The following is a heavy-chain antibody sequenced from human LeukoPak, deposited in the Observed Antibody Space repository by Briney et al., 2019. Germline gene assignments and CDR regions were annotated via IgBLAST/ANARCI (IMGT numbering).Heavy chain of an antibody. CDR1: GFTVSSNY. Sequence: PGGSLRLSCAASGFTVSSNYMNWVRQAPGKGLEWVSVIYRGGTTYYADSVKGRFTISRDNSKNTLYLQMNSLGAEDTAVYYCARDRSGDYWGQGTLVTVSS. CDR2: IYRGGTT. J-gene: IGHJ4*02. D-gene: IGHD1-14*01. CDR3: ARDRSGDY. V-gene: IGHV3-66*02.